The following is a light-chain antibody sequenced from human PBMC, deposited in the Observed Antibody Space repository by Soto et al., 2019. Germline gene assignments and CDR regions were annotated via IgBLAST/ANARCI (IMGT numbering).Light chain of an antibody. V-gene: IGLV1-47*01. J-gene: IGLJ2*01. CDR2: RNN. CDR1: SSNIGSNF. Sequence: QAVVTQPPSASATPGQRVTISCFGSSSNIGSNFVYWYHHLPGTAPKLLIYRNNQRPSGVPDRFSGSKSGTSVSLAISGLRSEDEADYYCAAWDDSLSGLVFGGGTKVTVL. CDR3: AAWDDSLSGLV.